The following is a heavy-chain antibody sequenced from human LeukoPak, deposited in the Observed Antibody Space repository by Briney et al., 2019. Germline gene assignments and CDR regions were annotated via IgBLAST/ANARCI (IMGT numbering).Heavy chain of an antibody. CDR3: ARGGSTFDY. CDR1: GFTFSRYG. Sequence: GGSLRLSCAPSGFTFSRYGMHWVRQAPGEGLEWVANIKEDGSEKYYVDSVKGRFTISRDNAENSLFLQMNSLRAEDTAVYYCARGGSTFDYWGQGTLVTVSS. J-gene: IGHJ4*02. D-gene: IGHD1-26*01. V-gene: IGHV3-7*03. CDR2: IKEDGSEK.